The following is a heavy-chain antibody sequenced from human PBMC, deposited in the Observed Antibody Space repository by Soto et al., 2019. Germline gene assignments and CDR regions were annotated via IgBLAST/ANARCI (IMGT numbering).Heavy chain of an antibody. D-gene: IGHD1-26*01. CDR1: GCMFSSYG. CDR2: ISGSGGST. J-gene: IGHJ4*02. Sequence: PGGSLRLSCAASGCMFSSYGMSWARQSPGKGLEWVSSISGSGGSTYYADSVKGRFTISRDNSKSTLYLQMSSLRAEDTAVYSCAKGPSYSGAYFPFGYWGQGTLVTVSS. V-gene: IGHV3-23*01. CDR3: AKGPSYSGAYFPFGY.